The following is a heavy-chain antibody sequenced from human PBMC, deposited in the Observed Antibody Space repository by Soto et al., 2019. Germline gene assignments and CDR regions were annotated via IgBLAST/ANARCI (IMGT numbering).Heavy chain of an antibody. CDR2: ISAYNGNT. CDR1: GYTFTSYG. V-gene: IGHV1-18*01. J-gene: IGHJ4*02. D-gene: IGHD1-26*01. CDR3: ARDRGSYALDY. Sequence: QVQLVQSGAEVKKPGASVKVSCKASGYTFTSYGISWVRQAPGQGLEWMGWISAYNGNTNYAQKLQGRVTMTTDTXXXTAYXXLXSLXXXDXXXYYCARDRGSYALDYWGQGTLVTVSS.